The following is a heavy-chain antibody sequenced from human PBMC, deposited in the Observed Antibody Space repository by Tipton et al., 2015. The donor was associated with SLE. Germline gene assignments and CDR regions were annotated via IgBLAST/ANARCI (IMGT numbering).Heavy chain of an antibody. CDR2: IYYSGGT. CDR3: AAQPVAGPGYFDL. V-gene: IGHV4-59*01. D-gene: IGHD1-14*01. CDR1: GGSISSYY. Sequence: LRLSCTVSGGSISSYYWRWIRQPPGKGLEWIGYIYYSGGTNYNPSLKSRVTISVDTSKNQFSLKLSSVTAADTAVYYCAAQPVAGPGYFDLWGRGPLVTVSS. J-gene: IGHJ2*01.